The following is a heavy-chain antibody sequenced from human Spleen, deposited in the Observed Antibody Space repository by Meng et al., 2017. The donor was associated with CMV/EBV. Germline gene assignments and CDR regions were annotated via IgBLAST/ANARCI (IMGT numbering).Heavy chain of an antibody. V-gene: IGHV1-2*02. Sequence: TFTGYQVHWVRQAPGQGLEWMGWINPNRGGTNYVQNFQGRVTMTRDTSIGTAYMELSRLKSDDTAVYYCARVSEYCTTTNCYKLFDYWGQGTLVTVSS. CDR1: TFTGYQ. CDR3: ARVSEYCTTTNCYKLFDY. D-gene: IGHD2-2*02. J-gene: IGHJ4*02. CDR2: INPNRGGT.